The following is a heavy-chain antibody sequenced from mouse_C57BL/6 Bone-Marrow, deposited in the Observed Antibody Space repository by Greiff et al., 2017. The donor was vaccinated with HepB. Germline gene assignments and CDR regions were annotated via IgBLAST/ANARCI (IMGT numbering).Heavy chain of an antibody. J-gene: IGHJ4*01. V-gene: IGHV3-6*01. CDR3: ASDSSGYDAMDY. Sequence: DVQLVESGPGLVKPSQSLSLTCSVTGYSITSGYYWNWIRQFPGNKLEWMGYISYDGSNNYNPSLNNRISITRDTSKNQFFLKLNSVTTEDTATYYGASDSSGYDAMDYWGQVTSVTVSS. CDR2: ISYDGSN. D-gene: IGHD3-2*02. CDR1: GYSITSGYY.